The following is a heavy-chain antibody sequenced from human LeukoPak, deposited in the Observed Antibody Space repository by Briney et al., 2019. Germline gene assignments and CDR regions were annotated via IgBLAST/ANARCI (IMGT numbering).Heavy chain of an antibody. D-gene: IGHD2-15*01. CDR3: VRDLRGMVATTAYLHH. Sequence: GSLRLSCAASGFTFSDYSMNWVRQAPGKGLEWVSSISRSSRHVYYADSLEGRFAISRDDAKNTLYLQMNSLRVEDMAVYYCVRDLRGMVATTAYLHHWGQGTLVTVSS. CDR2: ISRSSRHV. V-gene: IGHV3-21*01. J-gene: IGHJ1*01. CDR1: GFTFSDYS.